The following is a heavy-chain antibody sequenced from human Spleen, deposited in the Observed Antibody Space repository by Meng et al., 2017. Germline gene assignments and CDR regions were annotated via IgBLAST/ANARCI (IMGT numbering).Heavy chain of an antibody. CDR3: ARGFVRSYYDSSGYYRIDY. V-gene: IGHV4-59*12. CDR2: IYYSGST. D-gene: IGHD3-22*01. Sequence: SETLSLTCTVSGGSISSYYWSWIRQPPGKGLEWIASIYYSGSTYYNPSLKSRVTISVDTSKNQFSLKLSSVTAADTAVYYCARGFVRSYYDSSGYYRIDYWGQGTLVTVSS. J-gene: IGHJ4*02. CDR1: GGSISSYY.